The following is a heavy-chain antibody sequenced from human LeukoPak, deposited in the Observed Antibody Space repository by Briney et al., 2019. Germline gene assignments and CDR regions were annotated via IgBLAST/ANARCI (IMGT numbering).Heavy chain of an antibody. V-gene: IGHV3-33*06. J-gene: IGHJ3*02. D-gene: IGHD6-19*01. CDR2: IWYDGSNK. Sequence: GRSLRLSCAASGFTFSSYGMHWVRQAPGKGLEWVAVIWYDGSNKYYADSVKGRFTISRDNSNNTLYLQMNSLRAEDTAVYYCAKDKGAHDSSGWYWGAFDIWGQGTMVTVSS. CDR1: GFTFSSYG. CDR3: AKDKGAHDSSGWYWGAFDI.